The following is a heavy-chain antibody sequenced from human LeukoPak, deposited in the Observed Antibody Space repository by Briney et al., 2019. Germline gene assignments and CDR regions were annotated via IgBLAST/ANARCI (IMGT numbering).Heavy chain of an antibody. CDR3: ARVYMVRGVIMSFDY. V-gene: IGHV1-3*01. J-gene: IGHJ4*02. CDR1: GDTFTAYA. D-gene: IGHD3-10*01. CDR2: INAGSGNT. Sequence: ASVSVSCKASGDTFTAYAIHWVRQAPGQRLEWMGWINAGSGNTKSSQKFQGRVTITRDASGSTAYMEQSSLRSEDTAVYYCARVYMVRGVIMSFDYWGQGTLVTVSS.